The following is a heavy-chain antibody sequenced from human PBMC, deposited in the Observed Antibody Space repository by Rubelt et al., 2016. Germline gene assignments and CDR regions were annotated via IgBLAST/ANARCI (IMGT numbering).Heavy chain of an antibody. D-gene: IGHD3-16*02. J-gene: IGHJ6*02. CDR2: IIPIFGTA. V-gene: IGHV1-69*06. CDR3: ARSGVIPDYYYYGMDV. Sequence: GQGLEWMGGIIPIFGTANYAQKFQGRVTITADKSTSTAYMELRSLRSEDTAVYYCARSGVIPDYYYYGMDVWGQGTTVTVSS.